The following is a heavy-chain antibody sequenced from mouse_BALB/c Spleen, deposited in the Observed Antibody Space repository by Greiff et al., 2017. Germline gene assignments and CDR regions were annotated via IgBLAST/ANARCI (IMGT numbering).Heavy chain of an antibody. V-gene: IGHV1-7*01. Sequence: VQLQQSGAELAKPGASVKMSCKASGYTFTSYWMHWVKQRPGQGLELIGYINPSTGYTEYNQKFKDKATLTADKSSSTAYMQLSSLTSEDSAVYYCARSGTLYFDYWGQGTTLTVSS. D-gene: IGHD4-1*01. CDR1: GYTFTSYW. J-gene: IGHJ2*01. CDR3: ARSGTLYFDY. CDR2: INPSTGYT.